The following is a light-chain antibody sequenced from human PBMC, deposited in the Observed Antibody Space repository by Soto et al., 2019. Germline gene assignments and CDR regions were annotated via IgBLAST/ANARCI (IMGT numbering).Light chain of an antibody. V-gene: IGKV3-20*01. CDR1: QSVSGMY. J-gene: IGKJ3*01. CDR3: QHYGTSAL. CDR2: AS. Sequence: EIVLTQSPGTLSLSPGERATLSCRASQSVSGMYVAWYQQQPRQAPRLLIYASNRATGIPDRFSGSGSGTDFTLTISSLEPEDFAVYYCQHYGTSALFGPGTKVEIK.